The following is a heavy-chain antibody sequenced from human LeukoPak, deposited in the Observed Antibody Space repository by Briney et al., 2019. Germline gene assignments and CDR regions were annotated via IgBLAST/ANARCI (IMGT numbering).Heavy chain of an antibody. CDR3: ARPVPLRYDSSGGFSYYFDY. V-gene: IGHV4-30-4*01. J-gene: IGHJ4*02. CDR2: IYYSGST. D-gene: IGHD3-22*01. CDR1: GGSISSGDYY. Sequence: PSETLSLTCTVSGGSISSGDYYWSWIRQPPGKGLEWIGYIYYSGSTYYNPSLKSRVTISVDTSKNQFSLKLSSVTAADTAVYYCARPVPLRYDSSGGFSYYFDYWGQGTLVTVSS.